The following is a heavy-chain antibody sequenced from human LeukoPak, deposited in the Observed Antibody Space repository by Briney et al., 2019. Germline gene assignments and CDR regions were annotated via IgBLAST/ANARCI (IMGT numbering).Heavy chain of an antibody. D-gene: IGHD3-22*01. Sequence: LPGGSLRLSCAASGFTFSDYAMTWVRQAPGKGLEWVSALTGSYATYYADSVKGRFTASRDNSKNTLYLQMNSLRAEDTAVYYCARVRYDSTASYFDYWGQGTLVAVSS. V-gene: IGHV3-23*01. CDR3: ARVRYDSTASYFDY. CDR2: LTGSYAT. CDR1: GFTFSDYA. J-gene: IGHJ4*02.